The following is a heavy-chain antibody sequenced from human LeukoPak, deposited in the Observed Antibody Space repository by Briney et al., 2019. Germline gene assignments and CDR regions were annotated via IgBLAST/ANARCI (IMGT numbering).Heavy chain of an antibody. CDR3: ASAQRKQWLVLYYFDY. V-gene: IGHV3-21*01. J-gene: IGHJ4*02. CDR2: ISSSGYYI. D-gene: IGHD6-19*01. Sequence: PGGSLRLSCEASGFTLSNFGMNWVRQAPGKGLEWVAYISSSGYYIYCADSVKGRFTISRDNANNSLYLQMNSLRGEDTAVYFCASAQRKQWLVLYYFDYWGLGTPVTVSS. CDR1: GFTLSNFG.